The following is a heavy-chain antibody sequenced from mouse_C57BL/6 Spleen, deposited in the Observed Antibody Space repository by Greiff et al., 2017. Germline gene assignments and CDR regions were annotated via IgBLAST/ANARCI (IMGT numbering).Heavy chain of an antibody. J-gene: IGHJ2*01. Sequence: QVQLQQPGAELVMPGASVKLSCKASGYTFTSYWMHWVKQRPGQGLEWIGEIDPSDSSTNYNQKFKGKSTLTVDKSSSTAYMQRSSLTSEDSAVFDGARGRRPFDYWGQGTTLTVSS. D-gene: IGHD2-12*01. CDR3: ARGRRPFDY. CDR1: GYTFTSYW. CDR2: IDPSDSST. V-gene: IGHV1-69*01.